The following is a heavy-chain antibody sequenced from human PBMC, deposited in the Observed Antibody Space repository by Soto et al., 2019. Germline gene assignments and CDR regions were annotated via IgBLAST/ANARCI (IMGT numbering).Heavy chain of an antibody. CDR2: IGTAGDT. CDR1: GFTFSSYD. CDR3: ARDRITIFGTDGMDV. J-gene: IGHJ6*02. D-gene: IGHD3-3*01. V-gene: IGHV3-13*01. Sequence: GGSLRLSCAASGFTFSSYDMHWVRQATGKGLEWVSAIGTAGDTYYPGSVKGRFTISRENAKNSLYLQMNSLRAEDTAVYYCARDRITIFGTDGMDVWGQGTTVTVSS.